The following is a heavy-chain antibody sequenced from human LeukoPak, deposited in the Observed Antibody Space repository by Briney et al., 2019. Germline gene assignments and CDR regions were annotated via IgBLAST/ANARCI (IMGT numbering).Heavy chain of an antibody. J-gene: IGHJ4*02. Sequence: GGSLRLSCAASEFSVGSNYMTWVRQAPGKGLEWVSLIYSGGSTYYADSVKGRFTISRDNSKNTLYLQMNSLRAEDTAVYYCAKDGRRITMIVVVPPYNWGQGTLVTVSS. CDR3: AKDGRRITMIVVVPPYN. D-gene: IGHD3-22*01. V-gene: IGHV3-66*01. CDR1: EFSVGSNY. CDR2: IYSGGST.